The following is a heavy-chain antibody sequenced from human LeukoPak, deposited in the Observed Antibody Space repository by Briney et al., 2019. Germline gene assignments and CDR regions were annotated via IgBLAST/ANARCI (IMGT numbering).Heavy chain of an antibody. D-gene: IGHD5-18*01. V-gene: IGHV4-59*08. Sequence: SETLSLTCTVSGGSISSYYWSWIRQSPGKGLEWIGYIYYSGSTNYNPSLKSRVTISVDTSKNQFSLKLSSVTAADTAVYYCARVFRGYSYGYRWNFDYWGQGTLVTVSS. CDR2: IYYSGST. CDR3: ARVFRGYSYGYRWNFDY. CDR1: GGSISSYY. J-gene: IGHJ4*02.